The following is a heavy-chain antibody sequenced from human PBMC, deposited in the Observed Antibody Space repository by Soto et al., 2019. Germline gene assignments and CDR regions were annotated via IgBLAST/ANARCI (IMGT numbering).Heavy chain of an antibody. CDR3: ARDLYCSGGSCYSYGMDV. CDR2: ISSSSSTI. V-gene: IGHV3-48*01. J-gene: IGHJ6*02. CDR1: GFTFSSYS. D-gene: IGHD2-15*01. Sequence: GGSLRLSCAASGFTFSSYSMNWVRQAPGKGLEWVSYISSSSSTIYYADSVKGRFTISRDNAKNSLYLQMNSLRAEDTAVYYCARDLYCSGGSCYSYGMDVWGQGTTVTVSS.